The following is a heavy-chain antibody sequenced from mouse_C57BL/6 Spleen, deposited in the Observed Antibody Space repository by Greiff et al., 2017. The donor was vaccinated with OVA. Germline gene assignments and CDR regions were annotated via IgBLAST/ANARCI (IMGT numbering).Heavy chain of an antibody. Sequence: QVQLQQPGAELVMPGASVKLSCKASGYTFTSYWMHWVKQRPGQGLEWIGEIDPSDSYTNYNQKFKGKSTLTVDKSTSTAYMQLSSLTSEDSAVYYCARLYYYGSSYARDYWGQGTSVTVSS. CDR1: GYTFTSYW. D-gene: IGHD1-1*01. CDR2: IDPSDSYT. V-gene: IGHV1-69*01. CDR3: ARLYYYGSSYARDY. J-gene: IGHJ4*01.